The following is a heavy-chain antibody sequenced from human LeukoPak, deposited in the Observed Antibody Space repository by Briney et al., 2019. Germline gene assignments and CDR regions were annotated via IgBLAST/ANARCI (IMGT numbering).Heavy chain of an antibody. V-gene: IGHV1-2*06. J-gene: IGHJ4*02. D-gene: IGHD1-26*01. Sequence: GASVKVSCKASGYTFTGYYVHWVRQAPGQGLEWMGRINPNSGGTNYAQKFQGRVTMTRDTSISTAYMELSRLRSDDTAVYYCAREQIVGATVYYWGQGTLVTVSS. CDR2: INPNSGGT. CDR3: AREQIVGATVYY. CDR1: GYTFTGYY.